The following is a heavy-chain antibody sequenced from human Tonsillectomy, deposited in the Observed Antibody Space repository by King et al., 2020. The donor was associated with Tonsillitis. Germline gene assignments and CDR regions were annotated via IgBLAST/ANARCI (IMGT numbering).Heavy chain of an antibody. CDR2: MYFSGST. J-gene: IGHJ4*02. CDR3: FMREDYGDYEFDY. CDR1: GGSITNYY. V-gene: IGHV4-59*08. Sequence: VQLQESGPGLVKPLETLSLTCTVSGGSITNYYWNWIRQSPRKGLEWLGYMYFSGSTEYNPSLKSRITISADTSKKQLSLKLRSVTAADTAVYYCFMREDYGDYEFDYWGQGILVTVSS. D-gene: IGHD4-17*01.